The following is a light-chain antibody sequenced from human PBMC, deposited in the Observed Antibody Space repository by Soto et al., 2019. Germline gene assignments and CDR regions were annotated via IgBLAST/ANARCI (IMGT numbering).Light chain of an antibody. V-gene: IGLV2-23*01. CDR1: SNDIGTYIV. J-gene: IGLJ2*01. CDR3: CSYAPTDTLV. CDR2: EDS. Sequence: QSVLTQPASVSGSPGQSITISCTATSNDIGTYIVVSWYQHHPGKAPKVVIYEDSKRPSGVSNRFSGAKSANTASLTISGLQAEDEADYFCCSYAPTDTLVFGAGTKLTVL.